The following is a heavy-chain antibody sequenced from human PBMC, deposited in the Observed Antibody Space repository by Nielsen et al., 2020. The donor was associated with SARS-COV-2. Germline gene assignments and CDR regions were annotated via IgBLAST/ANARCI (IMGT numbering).Heavy chain of an antibody. D-gene: IGHD6-19*01. CDR2: IIPIFGTA. Sequence: SVKVSCKASGGTFSSYAISWVRQAPGQGLGWMGGIIPIFGTANYAQKFQGRVTITADESTSTAYMELSSLRSEDTAVYYCARGGYPAVAPRDWGQGTLVTVSS. CDR3: ARGGYPAVAPRD. CDR1: GGTFSSYA. V-gene: IGHV1-69*13. J-gene: IGHJ4*02.